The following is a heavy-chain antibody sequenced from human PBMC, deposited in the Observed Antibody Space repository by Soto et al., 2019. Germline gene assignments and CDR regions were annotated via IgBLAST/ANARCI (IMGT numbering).Heavy chain of an antibody. V-gene: IGHV3-30*03. Sequence: QVQLVESGGGVVQPGRSLRLSCAASGFTFSSYGMHWVRQAPGKGLEWVAVISYDGSNKYYADSVKGRFTISRDNSKKTLYQQMNSLRAEDTAVYYCATDLVRYSSSHRIYYYYGMDVWGQGTTVTVSS. D-gene: IGHD6-6*01. CDR1: GFTFSSYG. J-gene: IGHJ6*02. CDR2: ISYDGSNK. CDR3: ATDLVRYSSSHRIYYYYGMDV.